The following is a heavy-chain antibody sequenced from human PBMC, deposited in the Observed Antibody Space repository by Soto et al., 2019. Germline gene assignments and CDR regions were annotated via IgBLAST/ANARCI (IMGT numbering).Heavy chain of an antibody. CDR3: ARAENYYDSSGPHFDY. V-gene: IGHV4-30-4*01. J-gene: IGHJ4*02. CDR1: GGSISSGDYY. D-gene: IGHD3-22*01. CDR2: IYYSGST. Sequence: LSLTCTVSGGSISSGDYYWSWIRQPPGKGLEWIGYIYYSGSTYYNPSLKSRVTISVDTSKNQFSLKLSSVTAADTAVYYCARAENYYDSSGPHFDYWGQGTLVTSPQ.